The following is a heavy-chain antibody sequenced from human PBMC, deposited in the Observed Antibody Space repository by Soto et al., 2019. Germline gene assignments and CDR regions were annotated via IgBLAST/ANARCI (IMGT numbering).Heavy chain of an antibody. CDR3: ARTGRDGYNYVDY. Sequence: PSETLSLTCTVSGGSISSYYWSWIRHPPGKGLEWIGYIYYSGSTNYNPSLKSRVTISVDTSKNQFSLKLSSVTAAYTAVYYCARTGRDGYNYVDYWGQGTLVTVSS. J-gene: IGHJ4*02. D-gene: IGHD5-12*01. V-gene: IGHV4-59*01. CDR1: GGSISSYY. CDR2: IYYSGST.